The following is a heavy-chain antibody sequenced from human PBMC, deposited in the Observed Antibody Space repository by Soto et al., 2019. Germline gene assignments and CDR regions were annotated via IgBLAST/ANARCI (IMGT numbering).Heavy chain of an antibody. Sequence: QVQLVQSGAEVKKPGASVKVSCKASGYTFTGYYMHWVRQAPGQGLEWMGWINPNSGGTNYAQKFQGWVTMTRDTSISTAYMELSRLRSDDTAVYYCARASRYCSGGSCYFPFSYWGLGTLVTVSS. D-gene: IGHD2-15*01. J-gene: IGHJ4*02. V-gene: IGHV1-2*04. CDR1: GYTFTGYY. CDR2: INPNSGGT. CDR3: ARASRYCSGGSCYFPFSY.